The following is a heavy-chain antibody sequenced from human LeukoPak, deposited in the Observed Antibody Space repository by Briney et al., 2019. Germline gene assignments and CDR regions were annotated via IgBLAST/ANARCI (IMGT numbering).Heavy chain of an antibody. CDR2: ISDTGGRT. V-gene: IGHV3-23*01. Sequence: GGSLRVSCAVSGITLSNYGMTWVRQAQGKGLEWVAGISDTGGRTNYADSVKGRFTISRDNPKNTLYLQMNSLRAEDTAVYFCAKRGVVIRVILVGFHKEAYYFDSWGQGALVTVSS. J-gene: IGHJ4*02. D-gene: IGHD3-22*01. CDR3: AKRGVVIRVILVGFHKEAYYFDS. CDR1: GITLSNYG.